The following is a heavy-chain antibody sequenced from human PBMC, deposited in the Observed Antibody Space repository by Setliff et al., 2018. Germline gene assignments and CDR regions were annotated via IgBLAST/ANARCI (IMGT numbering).Heavy chain of an antibody. V-gene: IGHV4-39*01. CDR1: GASISRTSYY. D-gene: IGHD2-2*01. CDR3: ARGYCNSVGCFFAGWFDP. CDR2: VSFSGTT. Sequence: SETLSLTCNVSGASISRTSYYWGWIRQPPGKGLEWIGSVSFSGTTYYNPSLKNRGTISVDKSQTHFSLRLTSVTAADTAVYYCARGYCNSVGCFFAGWFDPWGQGTLVTVSS. J-gene: IGHJ5*02.